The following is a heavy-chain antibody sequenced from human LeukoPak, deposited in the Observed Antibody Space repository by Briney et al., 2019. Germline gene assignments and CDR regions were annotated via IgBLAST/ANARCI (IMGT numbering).Heavy chain of an antibody. J-gene: IGHJ1*01. CDR2: INPNSGDT. D-gene: IGHD3-22*01. V-gene: IGHV1-2*02. CDR3: ARGYYDSSDFEYFQH. Sequence: SVKVSCKASGYTFTGYYIHWVRQAPGQGLEWMAWINPNSGDTNFAQKFQGRVTMTRDTSIGTVYMELSRLRSDDTAVFFCARGYYDSSDFEYFQHWGQGTLVTVSS. CDR1: GYTFTGYY.